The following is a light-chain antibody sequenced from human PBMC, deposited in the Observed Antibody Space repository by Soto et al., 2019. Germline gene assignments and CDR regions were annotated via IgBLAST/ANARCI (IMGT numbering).Light chain of an antibody. CDR1: QTISSW. CDR2: KAS. V-gene: IGKV1-5*03. J-gene: IGKJ1*01. CDR3: QHYNSYYEG. Sequence: DIQMTQSPSTLSGSVGDRVTITCRASQTISSWLAWYQQKPGKAPKLLIYKASTLKSGVPSRFSGSGSATEFTLTISSLQPDDFETNYCQHYNSYYEGFGHGTKADIX.